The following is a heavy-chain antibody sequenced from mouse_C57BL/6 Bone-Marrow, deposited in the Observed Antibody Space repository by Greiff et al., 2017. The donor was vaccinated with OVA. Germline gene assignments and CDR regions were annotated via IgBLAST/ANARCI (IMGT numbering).Heavy chain of an antibody. Sequence: EVKLVESGGGLVKPGGSLKLSCAASGFTFSDYGMHWVRQAPEKGLEWVAYISSGSSTIYYADTVKGRFTISRDNAKNTLFLQMTSLRSEDTAMYYCAGLPCWYFDVWGTGTTVTVSS. CDR1: GFTFSDYG. V-gene: IGHV5-17*01. J-gene: IGHJ1*03. CDR3: AGLPCWYFDV. CDR2: ISSGSSTI.